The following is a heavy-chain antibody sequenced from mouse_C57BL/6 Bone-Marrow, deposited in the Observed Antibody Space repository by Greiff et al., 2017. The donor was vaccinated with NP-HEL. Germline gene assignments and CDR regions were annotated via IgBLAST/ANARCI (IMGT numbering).Heavy chain of an antibody. D-gene: IGHD1-1*01. Sequence: EVHLVESGGGLVKPGGSLKLSCAASGFTFSDYGMHWVRQAPEKGLEWVAYISSGSSTIYYADTVKGRFTISRDNAKNTMFLQMTSLRSEDTAMYYCAREDITTVAYYFDYWGQGTTLTVSS. CDR2: ISSGSSTI. J-gene: IGHJ2*01. CDR3: AREDITTVAYYFDY. CDR1: GFTFSDYG. V-gene: IGHV5-17*01.